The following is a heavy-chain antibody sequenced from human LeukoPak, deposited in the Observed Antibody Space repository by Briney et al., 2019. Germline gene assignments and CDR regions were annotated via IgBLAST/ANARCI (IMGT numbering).Heavy chain of an antibody. V-gene: IGHV1-69*13. J-gene: IGHJ4*02. CDR2: ILPIVNTA. CDR3: ARLTIGDYGDRESGFDY. CDR1: GGSFSSYA. D-gene: IGHD4-17*01. Sequence: SVKVSCKSSGGSFSSYAISWVRQAPGQGLEWMGGILPIVNTADYAQKFQGRVTITADESTSTAYMDLSSLRSEDTAVYYCARLTIGDYGDRESGFDYWGQGTLVTVSS.